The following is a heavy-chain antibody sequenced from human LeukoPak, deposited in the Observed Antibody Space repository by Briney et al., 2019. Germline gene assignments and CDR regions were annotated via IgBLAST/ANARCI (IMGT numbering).Heavy chain of an antibody. V-gene: IGHV3-23*01. CDR3: AKDAIYGDSGGTDY. CDR1: GFTFSSYA. CDR2: ISGSDGTT. Sequence: PGGSLRLSCAASGFTFSSYAMSWVRQAPGKGLEWVSGISGSDGTTYYADSVKGRFTISRDNSKNTLYLQMNSLRAEDTAVYYCAKDAIYGDSGGTDYWGQGTLVTVSS. D-gene: IGHD4-23*01. J-gene: IGHJ4*02.